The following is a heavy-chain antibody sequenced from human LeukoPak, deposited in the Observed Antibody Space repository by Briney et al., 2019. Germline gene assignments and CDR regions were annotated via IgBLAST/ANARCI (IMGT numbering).Heavy chain of an antibody. CDR2: ISSSSSYI. D-gene: IGHD1-26*01. CDR1: GFTFSSYS. V-gene: IGHV3-21*01. CDR3: ARYPYSGSYYANDAFDI. Sequence: GGSLRLSCAASGFTFSSYSMNWVRQAPGKGLEWVSSISSSSSYIYYADSVKGRFTISRDNAKNSLYLQMTSLRAEDTAVYYCARYPYSGSYYANDAFDIWGQGTMVTVSS. J-gene: IGHJ3*02.